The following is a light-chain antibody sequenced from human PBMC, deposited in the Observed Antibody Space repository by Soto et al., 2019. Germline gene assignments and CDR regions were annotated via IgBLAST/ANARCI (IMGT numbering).Light chain of an antibody. CDR3: MQGTHWPRT. CDR2: KVS. CDR1: QSLVYTNGNTY. V-gene: IGKV2-30*01. Sequence: DVVVTQSPLSLPVTLGQPASISCRSSQSLVYTNGNTYLAWFQQRPGQSPRRLIYKVSIRDSGVPDRFSGSGSGTEFTLTISRVEAEDVGLYYCMQGTHWPRTFGQGTKVKIK. J-gene: IGKJ1*01.